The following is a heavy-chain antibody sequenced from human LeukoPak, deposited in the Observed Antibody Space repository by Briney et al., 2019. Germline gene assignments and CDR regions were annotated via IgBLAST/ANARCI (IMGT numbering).Heavy chain of an antibody. CDR1: GRTVSPYA. CDR3: AMVKGIAAGGTT. V-gene: IGHV1-69*13. D-gene: IGHD6-13*01. CDR2: IIPIFGTA. Sequence: SVKVSCKASGRTVSPYAISCVRQAPGQGLEWMGGIIPIFGTANYAQKFQGRVTITADESTSTAYMELSSLRSEDTAVYYCAMVKGIAAGGTTWGQGTLVTVSS. J-gene: IGHJ5*02.